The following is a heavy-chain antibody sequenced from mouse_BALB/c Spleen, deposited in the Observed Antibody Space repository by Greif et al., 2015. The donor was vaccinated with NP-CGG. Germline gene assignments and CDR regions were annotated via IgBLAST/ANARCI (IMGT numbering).Heavy chain of an antibody. CDR2: IYPGSGST. J-gene: IGHJ3*01. Sequence: VQLQQSGAELVKPGTSVKLSCKASGYNFTSYWINWVKLRPGQGLEWIGDIYPGSGSTNYNEKFKSKATLTVDTSSSTSYMQLSSLASEDSALYYCARNFAYWGQGTLVTVSA. V-gene: IGHV1-55*01. CDR3: ARNFAY. CDR1: GYNFTSYW.